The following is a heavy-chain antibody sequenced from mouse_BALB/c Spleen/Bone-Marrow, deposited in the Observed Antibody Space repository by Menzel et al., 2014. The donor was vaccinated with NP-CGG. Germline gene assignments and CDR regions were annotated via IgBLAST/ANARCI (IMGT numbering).Heavy chain of an antibody. CDR2: ILPGSGST. V-gene: IGHV1-9*01. CDR3: ARGAYYGNYFDY. Sequence: VQLKQSGAELMKPGASVKISCKATGYTFSSYWIEWVKQRPGHGLEWFGEILPGSGSTNYNEKFKGKATFTADTSSNTAYMQLSSLTSEDSAVYNCARGAYYGNYFDYWGQSTTLTVSS. CDR1: GYTFSSYW. D-gene: IGHD2-10*01. J-gene: IGHJ2*01.